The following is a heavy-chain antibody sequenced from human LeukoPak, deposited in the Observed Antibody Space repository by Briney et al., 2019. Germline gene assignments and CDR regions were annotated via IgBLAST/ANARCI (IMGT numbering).Heavy chain of an antibody. CDR2: IGGGGGT. Sequence: GGSLRLSCAASGFTFNTYAMSWVRQAPGKGLEWVSSIGGGGGTYYADSLKGRFTISRDNSKNTLYLQMNSLRAEDTAVYYCAKVGMTTVTTRGAFDIWGQGTMVTVSS. CDR1: GFTFNTYA. V-gene: IGHV3-23*01. CDR3: AKVGMTTVTTRGAFDI. J-gene: IGHJ3*02. D-gene: IGHD4-17*01.